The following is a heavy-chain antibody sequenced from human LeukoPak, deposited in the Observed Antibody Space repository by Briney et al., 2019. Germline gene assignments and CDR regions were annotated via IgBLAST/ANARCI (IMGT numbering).Heavy chain of an antibody. CDR2: INTNTGNP. Sequence: ASVKVSCKASGYTFTRYYMHWVRQAPGQGLEWMGWINTNTGNPTYAQGFTGRFVFSLDTSVSTAYLQISSLKAEDTAVYYCARVGQGDYGDYEGFDYWGQGTLVTVSS. CDR3: ARVGQGDYGDYEGFDY. CDR1: GYTFTRYY. D-gene: IGHD4-17*01. V-gene: IGHV7-4-1*02. J-gene: IGHJ4*02.